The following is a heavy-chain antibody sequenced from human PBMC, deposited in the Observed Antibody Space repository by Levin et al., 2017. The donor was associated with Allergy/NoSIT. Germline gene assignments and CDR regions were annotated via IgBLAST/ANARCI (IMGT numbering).Heavy chain of an antibody. V-gene: IGHV3-7*01. Sequence: GGSLRLSCAASGFTFSSYWMTWVRQAPGKGLEWVANINEDGSEKYYVDSVKGRFTISRDNDKNSLYLKMNSLRAEDTAVYYCARDRTYYDSSGYSSPDAFDLWGQGTIGTGSS. CDR1: GFTFSSYW. CDR3: ARDRTYYDSSGYSSPDAFDL. D-gene: IGHD3-22*01. CDR2: INEDGSEK. J-gene: IGHJ3*01.